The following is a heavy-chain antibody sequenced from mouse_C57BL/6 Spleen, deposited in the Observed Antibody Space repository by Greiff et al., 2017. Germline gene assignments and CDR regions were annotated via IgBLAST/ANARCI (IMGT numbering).Heavy chain of an antibody. CDR2: IYPRSGNT. D-gene: IGHD3-3*01. V-gene: IGHV1-81*01. Sequence: QVQLQQSGAELARPGASVKLSCKASGYTFTSYGISWVKQRTGQGLEWIGEIYPRSGNTYYNEKFKGKATLTADKSSSTAYMELRSLTSEDSAVYFCARPGDCECDGESMDYWGQGTSVTVSS. CDR3: ARPGDCECDGESMDY. CDR1: GYTFTSYG. J-gene: IGHJ4*01.